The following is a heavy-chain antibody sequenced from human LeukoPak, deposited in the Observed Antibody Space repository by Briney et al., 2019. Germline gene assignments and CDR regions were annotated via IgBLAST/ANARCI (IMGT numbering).Heavy chain of an antibody. CDR3: ARVTISVGAIDY. J-gene: IGHJ4*02. CDR1: GFTFSNAW. Sequence: GGSLRLSCAASGFTFSNAWMSWVRQAPGKGLEWVANIKQDGSEKYYVDSVKGRFTISRDNAKNSLYLQMNSLRAEDTAVYYCARVTISVGAIDYWGQGTLVTVSS. D-gene: IGHD1-26*01. V-gene: IGHV3-7*01. CDR2: IKQDGSEK.